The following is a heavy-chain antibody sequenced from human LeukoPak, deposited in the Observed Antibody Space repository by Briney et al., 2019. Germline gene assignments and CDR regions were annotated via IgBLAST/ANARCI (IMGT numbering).Heavy chain of an antibody. CDR2: IWYDGSNK. Sequence: PGGSLRLSCAASGFTFSSYGMHWVRQAPGKGLEWVAAIWYDGSNKYYADSVKGRFTISRDNSKNTLYLQMNSLRAEDTAVYYCAKAPIAAAFWFDPWGQGTLVTVSS. CDR1: GFTFSSYG. D-gene: IGHD6-13*01. J-gene: IGHJ5*02. CDR3: AKAPIAAAFWFDP. V-gene: IGHV3-33*06.